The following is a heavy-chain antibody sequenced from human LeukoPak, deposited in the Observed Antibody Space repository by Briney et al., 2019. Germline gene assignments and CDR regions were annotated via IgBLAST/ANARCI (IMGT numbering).Heavy chain of an antibody. J-gene: IGHJ4*02. Sequence: GGSLRLSCAASGFTFSSYSMNWVRQAXXXXXXXVSSXXXXSSYIYYADSVKGRFTISRDNAKNSLYLQMNSLRAEDTAVYYCARVPPPYYDFWSGQPDYWGQGTMVTVSS. CDR1: GFTFSSYS. CDR2: XXXXSSYI. V-gene: IGHV3-21*01. D-gene: IGHD3-3*01. CDR3: ARVPPPYYDFWSGQPDY.